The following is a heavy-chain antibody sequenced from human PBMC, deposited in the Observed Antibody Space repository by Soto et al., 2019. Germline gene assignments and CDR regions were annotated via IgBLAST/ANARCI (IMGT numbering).Heavy chain of an antibody. CDR3: ARSYYISYVYGY. V-gene: IGHV4-31*03. Sequence: QVQLQESGPGLVKPSQTLSLTCTVSGGSIRSGRYYWSWIRQHPGTGLELIGNIFYSGSTYYNPSLKSRITISVDTSKNQFSLNLSYVTAAAPAVYFCARSYYISYVYGYWGQGTLVTVSS. J-gene: IGHJ4*02. D-gene: IGHD4-4*01. CDR1: GGSIRSGRYY. CDR2: IFYSGST.